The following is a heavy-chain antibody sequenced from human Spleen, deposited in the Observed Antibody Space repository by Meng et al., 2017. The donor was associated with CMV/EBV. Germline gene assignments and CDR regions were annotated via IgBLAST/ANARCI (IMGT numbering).Heavy chain of an antibody. Sequence: GGSLRLSCAASGFTFSDYGMNWVRQAPGRGLEWVSSISSRSSYIYYADSVKGRFTISRDNAKNSLYLQMNSLRAEDKAAYYCARSHDYGGNVDYWGQGTLVTVSS. D-gene: IGHD4-23*01. CDR2: ISSRSSYI. V-gene: IGHV3-21*01. CDR3: ARSHDYGGNVDY. J-gene: IGHJ4*02. CDR1: GFTFSDYG.